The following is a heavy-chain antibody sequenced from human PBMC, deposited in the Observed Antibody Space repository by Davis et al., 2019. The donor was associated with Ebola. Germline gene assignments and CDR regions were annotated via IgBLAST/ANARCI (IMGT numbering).Heavy chain of an antibody. Sequence: GGSLRLSCAASGFTFSDYGMHWVRQAPGKGLEWAAFIWNDGSIIKYRDSVKGRFTISRDNSKNTLYLQMNSLRAEDTALYYCARDRGGRYTTCLLDYWGQGTLVTVSS. J-gene: IGHJ4*02. CDR2: IWNDGSII. D-gene: IGHD2-15*01. V-gene: IGHV3-30*02. CDR1: GFTFSDYG. CDR3: ARDRGGRYTTCLLDY.